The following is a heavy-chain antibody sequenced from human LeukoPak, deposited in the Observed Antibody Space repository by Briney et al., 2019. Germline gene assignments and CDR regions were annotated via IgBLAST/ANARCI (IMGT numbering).Heavy chain of an antibody. CDR2: ISSSSSTI. CDR1: GFTFSSYS. J-gene: IGHJ6*03. Sequence: GGPLRLSCAASGFTFSSYSMNWVRQAPGKGLEWVSYISSSSSTIYYADSVKGRFTISRDNAKNSLYLQMNSLRAEDTAVYYCARQRTYVFYYYMDVWGKGTTVTVSS. CDR3: ARQRTYVFYYYMDV. D-gene: IGHD3-16*01. V-gene: IGHV3-48*04.